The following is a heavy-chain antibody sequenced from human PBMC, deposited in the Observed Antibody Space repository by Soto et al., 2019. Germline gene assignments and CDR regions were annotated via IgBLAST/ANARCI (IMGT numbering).Heavy chain of an antibody. J-gene: IGHJ6*02. CDR1: GYRFTDYY. CDR2: INPTSGDT. V-gene: IGHV1-2*02. D-gene: IGHD3-16*01. Sequence: SVKVSCKASGYRFTDYYMHWVRQAPGHGLEWMGWINPTSGDTNFAQKFQGRVTLTRDTSLSTAYMELSSLRSDDSALYYCANMLCCYFALGVCGQGSTGTVSS. CDR3: ANMLCCYFALGV.